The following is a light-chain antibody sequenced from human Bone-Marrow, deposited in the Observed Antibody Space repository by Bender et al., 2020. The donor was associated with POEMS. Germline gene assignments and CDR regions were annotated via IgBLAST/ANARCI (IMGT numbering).Light chain of an antibody. J-gene: IGLJ3*02. CDR3: VAWDASLNGWV. CDR1: PSNVASDI. V-gene: IGLV1-44*01. CDR2: SND. Sequence: QSVLTQPPSASGTPGQTVTISCSGGPSNVASDIVNWYQQVAGTAPKLIIHSNDIRPPGASARFSGSKAGTSASLTITGLQSDDEAIYFCVAWDASLNGWVFGGGTKLTVL.